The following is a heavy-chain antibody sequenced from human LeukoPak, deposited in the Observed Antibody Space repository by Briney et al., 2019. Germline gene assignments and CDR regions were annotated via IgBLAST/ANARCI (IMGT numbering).Heavy chain of an antibody. CDR1: GGSISSGSYY. CDR2: IYTSGST. D-gene: IGHD2-2*01. V-gene: IGHV4-61*02. CDR3: ARDIVVVPAAQPNWFDP. Sequence: PSQTLSLTCTVSGGSISSGSYYWSWIRQPAGKGLEWIGRIYTSGSTNYNPSLKSRVPISVATSKNQFSLKLSSVPAADTAVYYCARDIVVVPAAQPNWFDPWGQGTLVTVSS. J-gene: IGHJ5*02.